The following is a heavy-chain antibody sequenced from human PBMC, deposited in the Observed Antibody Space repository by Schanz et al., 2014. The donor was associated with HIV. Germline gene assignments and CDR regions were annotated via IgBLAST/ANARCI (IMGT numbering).Heavy chain of an antibody. CDR1: AYTFTGYY. V-gene: IGHV1-2*02. J-gene: IGHJ3*02. Sequence: QLQLVQSGAGVKKPGASVKVSCKASAYTFTGYYMHWVRQAPGQGLEWMGWINPNSGGTNYAQKFQGRVTMTRDTSISTAYMELSRLRSDDTAVYYCARDRGSISWMGRAFDIWGQGTMVTVSS. D-gene: IGHD2-2*01. CDR2: INPNSGGT. CDR3: ARDRGSISWMGRAFDI.